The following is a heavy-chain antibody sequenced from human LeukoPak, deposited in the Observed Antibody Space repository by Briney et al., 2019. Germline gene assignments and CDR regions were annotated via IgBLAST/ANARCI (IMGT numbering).Heavy chain of an antibody. CDR1: GYTFTSYY. CDR3: ARERYSGYDLGY. V-gene: IGHV1-46*03. Sequence: ASVKVSCKASGYTFTSYYMHWVRQAPVQGLEWMGIINPSGCSTSYAQKVQGRVTMTRDTSTSTVYMELSSLRSEDTAVYYCARERYSGYDLGYWGQGTLVTVSS. CDR2: INPSGCST. D-gene: IGHD5-12*01. J-gene: IGHJ4*02.